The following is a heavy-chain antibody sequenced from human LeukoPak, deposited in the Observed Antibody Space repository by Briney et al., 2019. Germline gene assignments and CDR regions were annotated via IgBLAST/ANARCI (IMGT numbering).Heavy chain of an antibody. Sequence: GASVKVSCKASGGTFSSYAISWVRQAPGQGLEWMGGIIPIFGTANYAQKFQGRVTITTDESTSTAYMELSSLRSEDTAVYYCARTLELEPPPHFSLRFDYWGQGTLVTVSS. CDR2: IIPIFGTA. V-gene: IGHV1-69*05. CDR3: ARTLELEPPPHFSLRFDY. D-gene: IGHD1-1*01. CDR1: GGTFSSYA. J-gene: IGHJ4*02.